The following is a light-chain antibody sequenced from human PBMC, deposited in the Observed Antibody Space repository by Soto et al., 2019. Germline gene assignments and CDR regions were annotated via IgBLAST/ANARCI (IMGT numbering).Light chain of an antibody. V-gene: IGLV3-21*02. CDR1: NIASKS. Sequence: SYELTQPPSVSVAPGQTARITCGGNNIASKSVHWYQQRPGQAPVLVLYDDSNRPSGIPARFSGSNSGSTATLTISSVEAGDEADYFCQVWDISSDRYLFGAGTKVTVL. CDR3: QVWDISSDRYL. CDR2: DDS. J-gene: IGLJ1*01.